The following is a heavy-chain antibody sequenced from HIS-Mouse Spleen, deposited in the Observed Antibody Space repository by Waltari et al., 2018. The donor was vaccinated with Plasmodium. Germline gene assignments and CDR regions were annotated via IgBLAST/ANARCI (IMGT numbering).Heavy chain of an antibody. CDR2: INHSGST. V-gene: IGHV4-34*01. CDR1: GGSSLGYY. D-gene: IGHD3-3*01. CDR3: ARVTSSGVYWYFDL. Sequence: QVQLQQWGAGLLKPSETLSPTCAVYGGSSLGYYWSWIRQPPGKGLEWIGEINHSGSTNYNPSLKSRVTISVDTSKNQFSLKLSSVTAADTAVYYCARVTSSGVYWYFDLWGRGTLVTVSS. J-gene: IGHJ2*01.